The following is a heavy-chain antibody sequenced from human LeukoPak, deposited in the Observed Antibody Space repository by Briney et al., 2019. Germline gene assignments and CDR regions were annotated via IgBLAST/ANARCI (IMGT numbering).Heavy chain of an antibody. D-gene: IGHD3-10*01. V-gene: IGHV4-61*02. CDR1: GGSISSGSYY. J-gene: IGHJ4*02. CDR2: IYTSGST. CDR3: ARSKRMVRGVIDY. Sequence: SETLSLTCTVSGGSISSGSYYWSWIRQPAGKGLEWIGRIYTSGSTNYNPSLKSRVTISVDTSKNQFSLKLSSVTAADTAVYYCARSKRMVRGVIDYWGQGTLVTVSS.